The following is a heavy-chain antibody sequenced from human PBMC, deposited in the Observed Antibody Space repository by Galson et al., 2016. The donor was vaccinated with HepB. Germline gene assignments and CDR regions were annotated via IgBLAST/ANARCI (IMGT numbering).Heavy chain of an antibody. D-gene: IGHD5-12*01. CDR3: ARGLRGYSYGARLGFDS. CDR1: DGSGGSDF. J-gene: IGHJ4*02. Sequence: SETLSLTCAYSDGSGGSDFWTWIRQTPGRGLEWIGDIYYSGSVNYHPSLNNRVTISLDASKKEFSLRLTSVTSAGTAVYFCARGLRGYSYGARLGFDSWGQGTLVTVSS. V-gene: IGHV4-59*02. CDR2: IYYSGSV.